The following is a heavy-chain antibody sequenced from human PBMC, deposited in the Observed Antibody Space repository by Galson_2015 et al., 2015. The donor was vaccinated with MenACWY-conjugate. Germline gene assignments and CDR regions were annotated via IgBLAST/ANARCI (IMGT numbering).Heavy chain of an antibody. CDR1: GYNFITYW. V-gene: IGHV5-51*01. Sequence: QSGAEVKKPGESLKASCKASGYNFITYWIGWGRQVPGKGLVWVGLISPVDSKTRYRPAFKGRFTISADISITTACLQWNSLQASDTAMYYCARRPPGGRGMDVWGQGTTVTVSS. CDR3: ARRPPGGRGMDV. CDR2: ISPVDSKT. D-gene: IGHD1-26*01. J-gene: IGHJ6*02.